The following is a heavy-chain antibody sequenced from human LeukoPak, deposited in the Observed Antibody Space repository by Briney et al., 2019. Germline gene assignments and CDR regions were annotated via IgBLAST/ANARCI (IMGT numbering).Heavy chain of an antibody. CDR3: ATSQLVRGVIDWFDP. CDR1: GDSVSSNSAA. CDR2: TYYRSKWYN. V-gene: IGHV6-1*01. D-gene: IGHD3-10*01. Sequence: SQTLSLTCAISGDSVSSNSAAWNWIRQSPSRGLEWLGRTYYRSKWYNDYAVSVKSRITINPDTSKNQFSLQLNSVTPEDTAVYYCATSQLVRGVIDWFDPWGQGTLVTVSS. J-gene: IGHJ5*02.